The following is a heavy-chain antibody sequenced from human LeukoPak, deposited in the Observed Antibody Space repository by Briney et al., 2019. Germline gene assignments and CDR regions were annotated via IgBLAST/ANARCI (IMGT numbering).Heavy chain of an antibody. CDR2: IKEDGSRH. CDR3: ARMGRLDY. CDR1: GFTFSDYW. D-gene: IGHD5-24*01. J-gene: IGHJ4*02. Sequence: GGSLRLSCAASGFTFSDYWMPWVRQAPGKGLEWVANIKEDGSRHYYVDSVKGRFTIARDNAKNSQYLQMNSLRVEDTAVYYCARMGRLDYWGQGTLVTVSS. V-gene: IGHV3-7*01.